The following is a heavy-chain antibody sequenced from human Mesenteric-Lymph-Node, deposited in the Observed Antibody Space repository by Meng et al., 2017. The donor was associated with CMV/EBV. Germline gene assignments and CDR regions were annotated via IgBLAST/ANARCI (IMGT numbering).Heavy chain of an antibody. V-gene: IGHV4-38-2*02. CDR3: ARVATMVRGVIWYFDY. CDR1: GYSISSGYY. D-gene: IGHD3-10*01. Sequence: SETLSLTCTVSGYSISSGYYWGWIRQPPGKGLEWIGYIYYSGSTNYNPSLKSRVTISVDTSKNQFSLKLSSVTAADTAVYYCARVATMVRGVIWYFDYWGQGTLVTVS. J-gene: IGHJ4*02. CDR2: IYYSGST.